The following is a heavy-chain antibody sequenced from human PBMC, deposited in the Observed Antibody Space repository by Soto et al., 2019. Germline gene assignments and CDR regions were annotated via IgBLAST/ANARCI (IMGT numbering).Heavy chain of an antibody. V-gene: IGHV3-33*08. J-gene: IGHJ4*02. CDR3: ARDYNYYDSSGYYPGFDY. CDR2: IWYDGSNK. D-gene: IGHD3-22*01. Sequence: GGALRLSCAASGFTFSSDGMHWVRQAPGKGLEWVAVIWYDGSNKYYADSVKGRFTISRDNSKNTLYLQMNSLRAEDTAVYYCARDYNYYDSSGYYPGFDYWGQGTLVTVSS. CDR1: GFTFSSDG.